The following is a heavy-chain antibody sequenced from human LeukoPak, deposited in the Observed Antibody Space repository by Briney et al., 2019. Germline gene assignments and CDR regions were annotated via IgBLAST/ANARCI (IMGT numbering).Heavy chain of an antibody. Sequence: SETLSLTCTVSGASISSGSHYWGWIRQPPGKGLEWIGSIHYSGNTYYNPSLKSRVTISVDTSKNQFSLKLSSVTAADTAVYYCARSRYYYDSSGYFVGEYFQHWGQGTLVTVSS. V-gene: IGHV4-39*07. CDR3: ARSRYYYDSSGYFVGEYFQH. D-gene: IGHD3-22*01. J-gene: IGHJ1*01. CDR1: GASISSGSHY. CDR2: IHYSGNT.